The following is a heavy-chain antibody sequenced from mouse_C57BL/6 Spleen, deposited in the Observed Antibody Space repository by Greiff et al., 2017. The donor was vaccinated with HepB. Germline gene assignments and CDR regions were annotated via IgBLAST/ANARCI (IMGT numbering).Heavy chain of an antibody. J-gene: IGHJ3*01. CDR1: GFTFSDYG. D-gene: IGHD2-3*01. CDR3: ARIYDGYYVAWFAY. Sequence: EVKLMESGGGLVKPGGSLKLSCAASGFTFSDYGMHWVRQAPEKGLEWVAYISSGSSTIYYADTVKGRFTISRDNAKNTLFLQMTSLRSEDTAMYYCARIYDGYYVAWFAYWGQGTLVTVSA. V-gene: IGHV5-17*01. CDR2: ISSGSSTI.